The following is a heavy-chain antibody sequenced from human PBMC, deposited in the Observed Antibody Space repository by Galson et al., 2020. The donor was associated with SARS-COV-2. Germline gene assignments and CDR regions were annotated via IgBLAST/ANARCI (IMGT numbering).Heavy chain of an antibody. D-gene: IGHD5-18*01. Sequence: SETLSLTCTVSGGSISNHCWNWLRQPPGKGLEWIGYLYYTGTTNYNPSLKSRVTISVDASKNQISLRLNSVTATDTAVYYCARSGSLSWIQLWDPLDLWGQGILVTVAS. V-gene: IGHV4-59*11. CDR3: ARSGSLSWIQLWDPLDL. CDR2: LYYTGTT. J-gene: IGHJ4*02. CDR1: GGSISNHC.